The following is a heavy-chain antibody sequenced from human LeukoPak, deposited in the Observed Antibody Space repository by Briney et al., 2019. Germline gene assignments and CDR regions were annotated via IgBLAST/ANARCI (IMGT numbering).Heavy chain of an antibody. J-gene: IGHJ4*02. CDR1: GFTFSTYN. D-gene: IGHD6-25*01. V-gene: IGHV3-23*01. CDR3: AKDRRLAAFDY. CDR2: ITGRGENI. Sequence: GESLRLSCAASGFTFSTYNMNWVRQAPGKGLEWVSGITGRGENIYYAGSVKGRFTISRDNSKNTLYLQMNSLRAEDTAVYYCAKDRRLAAFDYGGQGTLVTVSS.